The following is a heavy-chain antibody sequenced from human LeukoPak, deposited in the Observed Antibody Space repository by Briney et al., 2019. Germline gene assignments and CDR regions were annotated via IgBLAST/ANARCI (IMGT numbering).Heavy chain of an antibody. CDR1: GFTFSSYG. Sequence: PGGPLRLSCAASGFTFSSYGMHWVRQAPGKGLEWVAVISYDGSNKYYAGSVKGRFTISRDNSKNTLYLQMNSLRAEDTAVYYCAKDPYWGQGTLVTVSS. CDR2: ISYDGSNK. V-gene: IGHV3-30*18. CDR3: AKDPY. J-gene: IGHJ4*02.